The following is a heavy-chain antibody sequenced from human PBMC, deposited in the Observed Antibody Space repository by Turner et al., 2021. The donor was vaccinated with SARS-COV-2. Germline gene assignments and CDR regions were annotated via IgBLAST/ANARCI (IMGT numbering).Heavy chain of an antibody. CDR3: ARAAQLTVWFDP. V-gene: IGHV1-8*01. J-gene: IGHJ5*02. D-gene: IGHD3-9*01. CDR2: MNPNSGNT. CDR1: AYTFTSYD. Sequence: VQLLQSAAEVKKPGASALVFCRASAYTFTSYDIIWVRQATGQGREWMGLMNPNSGNTGYAQKFQGRVTMTRNTSIGTAYMELSSLRSEDTAVYHCARAAQLTVWFDPWGQGTLVTVSS.